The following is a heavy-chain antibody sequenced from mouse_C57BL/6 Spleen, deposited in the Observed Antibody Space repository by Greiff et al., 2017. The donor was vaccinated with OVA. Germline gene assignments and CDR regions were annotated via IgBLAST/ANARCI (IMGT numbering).Heavy chain of an antibody. D-gene: IGHD2-5*01. Sequence: VKLQESGAELVRPGTSVKMSCKASGYTFTNYWIGWAKQRPGHGLEWIGDIYPGGGYTNYNEKFKGKATLTADKSSSTAYMQFSSLTSEDSAIYYCARYYSNYVWYFDVWGTGTTVTVSS. CDR3: ARYYSNYVWYFDV. CDR2: IYPGGGYT. V-gene: IGHV1-63*01. J-gene: IGHJ1*03. CDR1: GYTFTNYW.